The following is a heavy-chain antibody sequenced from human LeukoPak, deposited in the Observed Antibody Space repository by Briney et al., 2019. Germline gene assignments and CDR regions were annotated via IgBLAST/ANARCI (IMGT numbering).Heavy chain of an antibody. V-gene: IGHV3-30*02. J-gene: IGHJ6*03. Sequence: GGSLRLSCAASGFAFSSYGMHWVRQAPGKGLEWVAFIRYDGSNKYYADSVKGRFTISRDNPKNTLYLQMNSLRAEDTAVYYCAKDYRVGYYYYYMDVWGKGTTVTVSS. CDR3: AKDYRVGYYYYYMDV. CDR1: GFAFSSYG. CDR2: IRYDGSNK. D-gene: IGHD1-26*01.